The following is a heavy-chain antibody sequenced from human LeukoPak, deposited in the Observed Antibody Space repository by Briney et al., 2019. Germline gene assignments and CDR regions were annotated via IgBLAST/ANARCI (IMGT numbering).Heavy chain of an antibody. Sequence: GGSLRLSCAASGFTFSSYAMSWVRQAPGKGLEWVSAISGSGGSTYYADSVKGRFTISRDNSKNTLYLQMNSLRAEDTAVYYCAKDPRLLWFGELLENDYWGQGTLVTVSP. D-gene: IGHD3-10*01. V-gene: IGHV3-23*01. CDR2: ISGSGGST. J-gene: IGHJ4*02. CDR1: GFTFSSYA. CDR3: AKDPRLLWFGELLENDY.